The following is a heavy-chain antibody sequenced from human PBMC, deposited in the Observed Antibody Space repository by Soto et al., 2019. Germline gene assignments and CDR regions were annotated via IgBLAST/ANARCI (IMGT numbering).Heavy chain of an antibody. Sequence: DVQLLESGGGLVQPGGSLRLSCAASGFTFRSYAMSWVRQAPGKGLEWVSGISGSGISTHYADSVKGRFTVSRDNSKSTLYLQMNSLRAEDTAVYNCAKAPVGPDWYFDLWGRGTLVTFSS. CDR3: AKAPVGPDWYFDL. CDR1: GFTFRSYA. J-gene: IGHJ2*01. V-gene: IGHV3-23*01. CDR2: ISGSGIST.